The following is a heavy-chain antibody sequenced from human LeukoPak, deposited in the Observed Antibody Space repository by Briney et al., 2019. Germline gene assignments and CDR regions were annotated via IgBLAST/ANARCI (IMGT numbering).Heavy chain of an antibody. CDR3: ARDNTIFGVVTYRYMDV. J-gene: IGHJ6*03. CDR1: GFTFSDYY. Sequence: PGGSLRLPCAASGFTFSDYYMSWIRQAPGKGLEWVSYISSSGSTIYYADSVKGRFTISRDNAKNSLYLQMNSLRAEDTAVYYCARDNTIFGVVTYRYMDVWGKGTTVTVSS. CDR2: ISSSGSTI. D-gene: IGHD3-3*01. V-gene: IGHV3-11*04.